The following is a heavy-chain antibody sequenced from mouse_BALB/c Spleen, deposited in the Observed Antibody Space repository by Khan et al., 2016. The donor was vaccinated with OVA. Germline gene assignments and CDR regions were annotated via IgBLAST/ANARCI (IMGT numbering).Heavy chain of an antibody. CDR1: GYSLTSGYG. Sequence: EVQLHESGPGLVKPSQSLSLTCTVTGYSLTSGYGRNWLRQFPGNQLEWMGYISYSGSTNYNPSLKSRISITRDTSKNKFFLQLNSETTEDKATYYCARAARIEYWGQGTILTVSS. CDR3: ARAARIEY. V-gene: IGHV3-2*02. J-gene: IGHJ2*01. D-gene: IGHD1-2*01. CDR2: ISYSGST.